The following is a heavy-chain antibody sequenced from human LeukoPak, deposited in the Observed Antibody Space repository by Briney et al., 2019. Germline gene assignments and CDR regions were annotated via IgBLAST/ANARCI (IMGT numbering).Heavy chain of an antibody. CDR1: GFTFSNYA. CDR3: ARDNYYYYGMDV. V-gene: IGHV3-23*01. J-gene: IGHJ6*02. CDR2: ISGSAGST. Sequence: GSLRLSCAASGFTFSNYAMNWVRQAPGKGLEWVSGISGSAGSTYYADSVQGRFTISRDNSKSTLCLQMNSLRAEDTAVYYCARDNYYYYGMDVWGQGTTVTVSS.